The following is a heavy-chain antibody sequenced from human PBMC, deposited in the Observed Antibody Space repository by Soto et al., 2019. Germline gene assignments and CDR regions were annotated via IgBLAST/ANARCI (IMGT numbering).Heavy chain of an antibody. CDR3: AKARGSRSPAPGSY. J-gene: IGHJ4*02. Sequence: GGSLRVSCAASGFTISSYAMSWVRPTPGKGLEWVSAISGSADITYYADSVKGRFTISRDNSKNTLYLQMNSLRAEDTAVYYCAKARGSRSPAPGSYWGQGTLVTVSS. CDR2: ISGSADIT. CDR1: GFTISSYA. V-gene: IGHV3-23*01. D-gene: IGHD2-2*01.